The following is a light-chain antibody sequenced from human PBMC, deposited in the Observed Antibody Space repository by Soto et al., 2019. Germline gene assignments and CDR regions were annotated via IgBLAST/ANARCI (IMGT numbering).Light chain of an antibody. Sequence: EMVMAQSPATLSVSPGETATLSCRASQSISSNLAWYQQKPGQTPRLLMYGASTRATGIPARFSGSGSGTEFTLTISSLQSEDFAVYYCQQYNNWPPITFGQGTRLEIK. V-gene: IGKV3-15*01. J-gene: IGKJ5*01. CDR1: QSISSN. CDR2: GAS. CDR3: QQYNNWPPIT.